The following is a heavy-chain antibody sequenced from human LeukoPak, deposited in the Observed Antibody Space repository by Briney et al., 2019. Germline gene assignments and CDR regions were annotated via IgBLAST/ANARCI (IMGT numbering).Heavy chain of an antibody. CDR1: GYTFTGYY. D-gene: IGHD3-22*01. V-gene: IGHV1-2*02. Sequence: ASVTVSCKASGYTFTGYYMHWVRQAPGQGLEWMGWINPNSGGTNYAQKFQGRVTMTRDTSISTAYMELSRLRSDDTAVYYCARVDYYDGSGYPSFDIWGQGTMVTVSS. CDR2: INPNSGGT. J-gene: IGHJ3*02. CDR3: ARVDYYDGSGYPSFDI.